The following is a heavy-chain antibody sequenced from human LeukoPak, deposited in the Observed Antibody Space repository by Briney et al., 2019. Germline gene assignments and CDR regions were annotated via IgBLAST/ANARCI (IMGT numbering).Heavy chain of an antibody. V-gene: IGHV4-59*06. Sequence: SETLSLTCTVSSGSISSYYWSWIRQHPGKGLEWIGYIYYSGSTYYNPSLKSRLTISVDTSKNQFSLKLSSVTAADTAVYYCARLYCSSTNCYPSYFDYWGQGTLVTVSS. CDR1: SGSISSYY. J-gene: IGHJ4*02. CDR3: ARLYCSSTNCYPSYFDY. D-gene: IGHD2-2*01. CDR2: IYYSGST.